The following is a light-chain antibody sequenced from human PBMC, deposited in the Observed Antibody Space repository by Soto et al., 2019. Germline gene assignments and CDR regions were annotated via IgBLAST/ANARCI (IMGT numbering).Light chain of an antibody. Sequence: QSVLTQPASVSGSPGQSITISCTGTSSDIGSYDYVSWYQQLPGKAPKVIIYEVNKRPSGISHRFSGSKSVNTASLTISGLQAEDEADYYCTSYTTSGSVGVFGGGTKLTVL. CDR1: SSDIGSYDY. CDR2: EVN. CDR3: TSYTTSGSVGV. V-gene: IGLV2-14*01. J-gene: IGLJ3*02.